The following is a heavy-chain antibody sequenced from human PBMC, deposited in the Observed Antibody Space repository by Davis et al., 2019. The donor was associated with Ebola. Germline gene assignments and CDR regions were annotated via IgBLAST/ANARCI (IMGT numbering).Heavy chain of an antibody. V-gene: IGHV1-69*13. CDR2: IIPIFGTA. J-gene: IGHJ4*02. D-gene: IGHD2-2*02. CDR1: GGTFSSYA. Sequence: SVKVSCKASGGTFSSYAISWVRQAPGQGLEWMGGIIPIFGTANYAQKFQGRVTITADESTSTAYMELSSLRSEDTAVYYCARDAGDIVVVPAAIEFDYWGQGTLVTVSS. CDR3: ARDAGDIVVVPAAIEFDY.